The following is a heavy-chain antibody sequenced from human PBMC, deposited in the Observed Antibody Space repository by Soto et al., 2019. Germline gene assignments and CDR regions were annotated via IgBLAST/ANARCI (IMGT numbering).Heavy chain of an antibody. Sequence: EVQLMESGGGLVQPGGSLRLSCAGSGFTLSMSAVSWVRQAPGKGLEWVSYISDSGDRTYYADSVKGRFTISRDRSKNTVSLQMNTLRAEDTALYYCAKDRGIIVKAGDAFDVWGQGTMVTVPS. CDR3: AKDRGIIVKAGDAFDV. CDR2: ISDSGDRT. V-gene: IGHV3-23*01. J-gene: IGHJ3*01. D-gene: IGHD3-16*02. CDR1: GFTLSMSA.